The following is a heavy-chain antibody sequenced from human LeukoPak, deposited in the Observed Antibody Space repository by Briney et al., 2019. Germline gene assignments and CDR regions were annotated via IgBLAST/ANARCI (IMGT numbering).Heavy chain of an antibody. Sequence: SETLSLTCTVSGGSISTYNWNWIRQPAGKGLEWIGRIYTSGSTNYNPSLKSRVTMSVDTSKNQFSLKLSSVTAADTAVYYCARDLPHSGYSGYDYGLYDYYYYGMDVWGQGTTVTVSS. CDR3: ARDLPHSGYSGYDYGLYDYYYYGMDV. D-gene: IGHD5-12*01. J-gene: IGHJ6*02. CDR2: IYTSGST. CDR1: GGSISTYN. V-gene: IGHV4-4*07.